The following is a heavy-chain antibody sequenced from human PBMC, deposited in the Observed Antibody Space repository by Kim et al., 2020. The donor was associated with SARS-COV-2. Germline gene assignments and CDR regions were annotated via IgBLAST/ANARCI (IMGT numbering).Heavy chain of an antibody. CDR3: ARAPSCSGGSSYSGPGAFDN. V-gene: IGHV3-66*02. Sequence: GGSLRLSCAASGFTVSSNYMSWVRQAPGKGLEWVSVIYSGGSTYYADSVKGRVTISRDNSKNTPNLQMNSLRAEDTAVYYCARAPSCSGGSSYSGPGAFDNWGQGTMVTVSS. CDR2: IYSGGST. J-gene: IGHJ3*02. D-gene: IGHD2-15*01. CDR1: GFTVSSNY.